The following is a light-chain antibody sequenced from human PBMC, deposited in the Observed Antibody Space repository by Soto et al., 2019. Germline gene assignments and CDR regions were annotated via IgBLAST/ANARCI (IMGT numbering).Light chain of an antibody. CDR3: QQYARPPFS. J-gene: IGKJ2*01. Sequence: EIVLTQSPGTLSLSPGEIATLSCRASQRISNSYLAWYQQKPGQAPRLLLYDASSRATGIPDRVSGSGSGTDFTLTISRLETEDLAVYYCQQYARPPFSFGQGTKVEIK. CDR1: QRISNSY. CDR2: DAS. V-gene: IGKV3-20*01.